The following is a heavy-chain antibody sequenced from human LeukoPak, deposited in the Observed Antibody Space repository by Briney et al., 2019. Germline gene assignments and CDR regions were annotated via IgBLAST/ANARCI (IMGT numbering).Heavy chain of an antibody. Sequence: GGSLRLSCAASGFTFSSYSMNWVRQAPGKGLKWVSSISSSSSYIYYADSVKGRFTISRDNAKNSLYLQMNSLRAEDTAVYYCARAAAADHFDYWGQGTLVTVSS. D-gene: IGHD6-13*01. J-gene: IGHJ4*02. V-gene: IGHV3-21*01. CDR2: ISSSSSYI. CDR3: ARAAAADHFDY. CDR1: GFTFSSYS.